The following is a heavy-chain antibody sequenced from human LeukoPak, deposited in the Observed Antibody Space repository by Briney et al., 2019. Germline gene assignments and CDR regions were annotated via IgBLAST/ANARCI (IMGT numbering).Heavy chain of an antibody. Sequence: GGSLRLSCAASGFTFSNAWMSWVRQAPGKGLEWVGRIKSKTDGGTTDYAAPVKGRFTISRDDSKNTLYLQMNSLKTEDTAVYYCTTGPLRPIPFFDYWGQGTLVTVSS. D-gene: IGHD4-17*01. V-gene: IGHV3-15*01. CDR2: IKSKTDGGTT. J-gene: IGHJ4*02. CDR1: GFTFSNAW. CDR3: TTGPLRPIPFFDY.